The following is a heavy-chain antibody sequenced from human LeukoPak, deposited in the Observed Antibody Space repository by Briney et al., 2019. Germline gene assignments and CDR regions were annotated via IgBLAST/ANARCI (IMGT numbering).Heavy chain of an antibody. CDR1: GYTFSSFG. CDR2: ISAHNGNT. V-gene: IGHV1-18*01. D-gene: IGHD3-10*01. Sequence: ASVKVSCKASGYTFSSFGISWVRQAPGQGLEWMGWISAHNGNTNYTQKLQGRVTMTTDTSTSTAYMELRSLRSDDTAVYYCARDTSCYDSGSYTWFDPWGQGTLVTVSS. CDR3: ARDTSCYDSGSYTWFDP. J-gene: IGHJ5*02.